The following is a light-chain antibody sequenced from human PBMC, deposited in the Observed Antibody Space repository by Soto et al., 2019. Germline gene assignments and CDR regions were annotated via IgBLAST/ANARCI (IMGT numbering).Light chain of an antibody. V-gene: IGKV1-39*01. CDR2: AAS. Sequence: DNPLTQSPSSLSASVGDRVTITCRASQSISSYLNWYQQKPGKAPKLLIYAASSLQSGVPSRFSGSGSGTDFTLTISSLQPEDFATYYCQQSYSTPITFGQGTRLEIK. J-gene: IGKJ5*01. CDR1: QSISSY. CDR3: QQSYSTPIT.